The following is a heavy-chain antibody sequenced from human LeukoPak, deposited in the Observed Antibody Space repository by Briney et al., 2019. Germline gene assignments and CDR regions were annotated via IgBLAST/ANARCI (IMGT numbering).Heavy chain of an antibody. Sequence: PSETLSLTSAVYGVSFSGYYWSWIRQPPGKGLEWIGKINHSGSTNYNTPLKSRVTISVDTSRNQFSLKLSSVTAADTAVYYCARVPYYFDRSGYYNYYYYGMDVWGEGTTVTVSS. CDR1: GVSFSGYY. V-gene: IGHV4-34*01. J-gene: IGHJ6*04. CDR2: INHSGST. D-gene: IGHD3-22*01. CDR3: ARVPYYFDRSGYYNYYYYGMDV.